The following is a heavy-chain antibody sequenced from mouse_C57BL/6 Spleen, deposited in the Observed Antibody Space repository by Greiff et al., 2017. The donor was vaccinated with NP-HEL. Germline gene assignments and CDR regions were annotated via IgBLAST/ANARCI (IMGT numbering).Heavy chain of an antibody. CDR2: INYDGSST. V-gene: IGHV5-16*01. CDR3: ARFGGYFDV. CDR1: GFTFSDYY. J-gene: IGHJ1*03. Sequence: EVKLMESEGGLVQPGSSMKLSCTASGFTFSDYYMAWVRQVPEKGLEWVANINYDGSSTYYLDSLKSRFIISRDNAKNILYLQMSSLKSEDTATYYCARFGGYFDVWGTGTTVTVSS.